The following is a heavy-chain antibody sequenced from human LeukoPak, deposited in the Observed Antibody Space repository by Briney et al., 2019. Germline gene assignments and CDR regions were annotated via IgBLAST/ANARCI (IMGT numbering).Heavy chain of an antibody. J-gene: IGHJ4*02. CDR1: GFTFDDYG. D-gene: IGHD3-22*01. CDR3: ARGSGSFITMAMIVVAPLRGFDY. CDR2: INWNGDST. V-gene: IGHV3-20*04. Sequence: PGGSLRLSCAASGFTFDDYGMSWVRQAPGKGLEWVSGINWNGDSTGYADSVKGRFTISRDNSKNTLYLQMNSLRAEDTAVYYCARGSGSFITMAMIVVAPLRGFDYWGQGTLVTVSS.